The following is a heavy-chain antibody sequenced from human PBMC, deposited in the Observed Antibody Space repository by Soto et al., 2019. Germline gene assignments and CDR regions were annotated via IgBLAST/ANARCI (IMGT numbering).Heavy chain of an antibody. V-gene: IGHV1-69*01. CDR1: GGTFSSYA. CDR2: IIPIFGTA. Sequence: QVQLVQSGAEVKKPGSSVKVSCKASGGTFSSYAISWVRQAPGQGLEWMGGIIPIFGTANYAQKFQGRVTITADESTSTAYMELGSPRSEDTAGYYGARDGGGGSIAARLIPYYYYGMDVWGQGTTVTVSS. J-gene: IGHJ6*02. CDR3: ARDGGGGSIAARLIPYYYYGMDV. D-gene: IGHD6-6*01.